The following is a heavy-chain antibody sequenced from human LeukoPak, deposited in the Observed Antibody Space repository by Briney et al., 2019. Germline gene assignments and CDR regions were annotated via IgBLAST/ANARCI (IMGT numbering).Heavy chain of an antibody. J-gene: IGHJ4*02. Sequence: SETLSLTCTVSGGSISSYYWSWIRQPPGKGLEWIGYIYYSGSTNYNPSLKSRVTISVDTSKNQFSLKLSSVTAADTAVYYCARFPLSYYGSGSYYNQYYFDYWGQGTLVTVSS. CDR2: IYYSGST. V-gene: IGHV4-59*01. D-gene: IGHD3-10*01. CDR3: ARFPLSYYGSGSYYNQYYFDY. CDR1: GGSISSYY.